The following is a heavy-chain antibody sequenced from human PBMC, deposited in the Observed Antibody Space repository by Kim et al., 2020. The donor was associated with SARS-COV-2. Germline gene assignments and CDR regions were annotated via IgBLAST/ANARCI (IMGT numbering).Heavy chain of an antibody. J-gene: IGHJ4*02. CDR3: ASGKDYGDYMDY. D-gene: IGHD4-17*01. CDR1: GFTFSSYA. Sequence: GGSLRLSCAASGFTFSSYAMHWVRQAPGKGLEWVAVISYDGSNKYYADSVKGRFTISRDNSKNTLYLQMNSLRAEDTAVYYCASGKDYGDYMDYWGQGTLVTVSS. V-gene: IGHV3-30-3*01. CDR2: ISYDGSNK.